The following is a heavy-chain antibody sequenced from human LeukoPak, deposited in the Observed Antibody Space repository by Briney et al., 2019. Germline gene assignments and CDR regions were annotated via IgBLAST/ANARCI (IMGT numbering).Heavy chain of an antibody. V-gene: IGHV3-23*01. CDR3: AKDAHSSSSTG. CDR1: GFTFGSYA. J-gene: IGHJ4*02. CDR2: ISASGYNT. Sequence: GGSLRLSCAASGFTFGSYAMSWVRQAPGKGLEWVSAISASGYNTYYADSVKGRFTISRDNSKNTVYLQMNSLRAEDTAVYYCAKDAHSSSSTGWGQGTLVTASS. D-gene: IGHD6-13*01.